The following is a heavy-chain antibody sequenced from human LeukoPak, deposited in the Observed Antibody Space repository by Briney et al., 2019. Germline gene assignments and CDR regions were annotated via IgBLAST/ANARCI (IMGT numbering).Heavy chain of an antibody. CDR1: GFTFDDYA. D-gene: IGHD1-26*01. CDR3: ARGRGSYWSNY. V-gene: IGHV3-9*01. J-gene: IGHJ4*02. CDR2: ISWNSGSI. Sequence: PGRSLRLSCAASGFTFDDYAMHWVRQAPGKGLEWVSGISWNSGSIGYADSVKGRFTISRDNAKNSLYLQMNSLRAEDTALYYCARGRGSYWSNYWGQGTLVTVSS.